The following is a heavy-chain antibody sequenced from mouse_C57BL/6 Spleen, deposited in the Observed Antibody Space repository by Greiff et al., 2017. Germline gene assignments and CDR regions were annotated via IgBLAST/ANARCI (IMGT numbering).Heavy chain of an antibody. D-gene: IGHD3-1*01. CDR3: ARGASPYYFDY. J-gene: IGHJ2*01. CDR2: ISYDGSN. CDR1: GYSITSGYY. V-gene: IGHV3-6*01. Sequence: EVKLMESGPGLVKPSQSLSLSCSVTGYSITSGYYWNWIRQFPGNKLEWMGYISYDGSNNYNPSLKNRISITRDTSKNQFFLKLNSVTTEDTATYYCARGASPYYFDYWGQGTTLTVSS.